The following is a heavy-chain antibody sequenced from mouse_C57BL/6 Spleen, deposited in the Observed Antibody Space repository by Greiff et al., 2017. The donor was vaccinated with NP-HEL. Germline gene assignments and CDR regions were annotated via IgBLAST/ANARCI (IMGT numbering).Heavy chain of an antibody. CDR1: GYTFTDYY. CDR3: AIDSSGYVDY. V-gene: IGHV1-76*01. D-gene: IGHD3-2*02. J-gene: IGHJ2*01. Sequence: VQRVESGAELVRPGASVKLSCKASGYTFTDYYINWVKQRPGQGLEWIARIYPGSGNTYYNEKFKGKATLTAEKSSSTAYMQLSSLTSEDSAVYFCAIDSSGYVDYWGQGTTLTVSS. CDR2: IYPGSGNT.